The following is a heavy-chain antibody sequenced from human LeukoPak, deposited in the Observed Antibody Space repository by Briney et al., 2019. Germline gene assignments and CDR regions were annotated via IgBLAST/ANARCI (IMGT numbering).Heavy chain of an antibody. J-gene: IGHJ5*02. CDR3: ARELPGIKAAAGRSSFWFDP. Sequence: PSETLSLTCAVSGGFISSTSYYWSWIRQPAGKGLEWIGRIYTSGSTNYNPSLKSRVTMSVDTSKNQFSLKLSSVTAADTAVYYCARELPGIKAAAGRSSFWFDPWGQGTLVTVSS. CDR1: GGFISSTSYY. V-gene: IGHV4-61*02. CDR2: IYTSGST. D-gene: IGHD6-13*01.